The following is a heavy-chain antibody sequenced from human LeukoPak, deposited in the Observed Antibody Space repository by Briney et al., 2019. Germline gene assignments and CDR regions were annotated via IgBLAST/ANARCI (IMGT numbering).Heavy chain of an antibody. CDR2: IKQDGSEK. D-gene: IGHD3-16*02. J-gene: IGHJ4*02. CDR3: ARDSSPGYYDYVWGTYPRY. V-gene: IGHV3-7*05. Sequence: PGGSLRLSCAASGFTFSNYWMSWVRQAPGKGLEWVANIKQDGSEKYYVDSVKGRFTISRDNAKNSLYLQMNSLRAEDTAVYYCARDSSPGYYDYVWGTYPRYWGLGTLVTVSS. CDR1: GFTFSNYW.